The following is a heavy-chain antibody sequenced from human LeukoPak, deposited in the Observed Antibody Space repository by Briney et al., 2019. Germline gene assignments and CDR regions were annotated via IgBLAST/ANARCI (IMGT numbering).Heavy chain of an antibody. D-gene: IGHD2-15*01. J-gene: IGHJ4*02. Sequence: TSETLSLTCTVSGGSISSYYWSWIRQPPGKGLEWIGYIYYSGSTNYNPSLKSRVTISVDTSKNQFSLKLSSVTAADTAVYYCARKTSGVAAYDYWGQGTLVTVSS. CDR2: IYYSGST. CDR3: ARKTSGVAAYDY. V-gene: IGHV4-59*01. CDR1: GGSISSYY.